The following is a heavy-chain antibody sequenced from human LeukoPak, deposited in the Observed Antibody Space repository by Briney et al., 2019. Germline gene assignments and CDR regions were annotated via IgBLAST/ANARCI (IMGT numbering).Heavy chain of an antibody. V-gene: IGHV1-46*01. CDR3: AREGEMATIEVIFDY. CDR2: INPSSGST. J-gene: IGHJ4*02. CDR1: GYTFTSYY. Sequence: ASVKVSCKASGYTFTSYYMHWVRQAPGQGLEWMGIINPSSGSTSYAQKFQGRVTMTRDTSTSTVYMELSSLRSEDTAVYYCAREGEMATIEVIFDYWGQGTLVTVSS. D-gene: IGHD5-24*01.